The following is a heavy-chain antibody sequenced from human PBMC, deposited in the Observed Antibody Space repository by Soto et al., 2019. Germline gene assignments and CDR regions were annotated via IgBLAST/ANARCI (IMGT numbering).Heavy chain of an antibody. CDR3: ARGGSTIFGVVIYYGMDV. CDR1: GYTFTSYA. D-gene: IGHD3-3*01. J-gene: IGHJ6*02. Sequence: ASVKVSCKASGYTFTSYAMHWVRQAPGQRLEWMGWINAGNGNTKYSQKFQGRVTITRDTSASTAYMELSSLRSEDTAVYYCARGGSTIFGVVIYYGMDVWGQGTKVTVSS. V-gene: IGHV1-3*01. CDR2: INAGNGNT.